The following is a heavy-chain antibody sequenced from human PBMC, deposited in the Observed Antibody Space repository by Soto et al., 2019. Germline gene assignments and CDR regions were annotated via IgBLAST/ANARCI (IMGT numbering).Heavy chain of an antibody. CDR2: ILYDGSKK. V-gene: IGHV3-30*18. CDR1: GFTFSSYG. Sequence: GGSLRLSCAASGFTFSSYGMHWVRQAPGKGLEWVAVILYDGSKKYYADSMKGRFTISRDNSKNTLYLQMNSLRAEDTALYYCAKDRGALRWSEEHYYFDYWGRGSLVTAPQ. CDR3: AKDRGALRWSEEHYYFDY. D-gene: IGHD4-17*01. J-gene: IGHJ4*02.